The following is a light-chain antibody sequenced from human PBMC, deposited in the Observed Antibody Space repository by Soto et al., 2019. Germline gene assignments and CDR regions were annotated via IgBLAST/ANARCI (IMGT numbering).Light chain of an antibody. CDR1: RGITNY. CDR2: AAS. J-gene: IGKJ2*01. Sequence: DIQMTQSPSAMSASVGDRVTITCRASRGITNYVAWFQQKPGQVPKRLIYAASSLQRGVTSRFSGSGSGTEFKLTISSLQPEDFATYYCLQHNNYPNTFGPGTKLEIK. V-gene: IGKV1-17*03. CDR3: LQHNNYPNT.